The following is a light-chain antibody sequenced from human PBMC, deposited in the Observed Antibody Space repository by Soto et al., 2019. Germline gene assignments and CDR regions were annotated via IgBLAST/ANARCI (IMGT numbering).Light chain of an antibody. Sequence: EVVLTQSPGTLSLSPGERVTLSCRASESITSNYLAWYQQKPGQAPRLLIYGVFSRATGISDRFSGSGSGTDFTLTISRLEPEDFTVYYCPQYGISPRTFGPGTKVEI. V-gene: IGKV3-20*01. CDR2: GVF. CDR3: PQYGISPRT. J-gene: IGKJ1*01. CDR1: ESITSNY.